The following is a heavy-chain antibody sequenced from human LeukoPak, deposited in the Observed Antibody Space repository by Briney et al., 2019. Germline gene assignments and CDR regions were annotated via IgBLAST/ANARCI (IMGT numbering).Heavy chain of an antibody. CDR3: ARGRREVINYYDSSDFYYFDY. V-gene: IGHV4-34*01. D-gene: IGHD3-22*01. CDR2: INHSGST. Sequence: SETLSLTCAVYGGSFSGYYWSWIRQPLGKGLEWIGEINHSGSTNYNPSLKSRVTISVDTSKNQFSLKLSSVTAADTAVYYCARGRREVINYYDSSDFYYFDYWGQGTLVTVSS. CDR1: GGSFSGYY. J-gene: IGHJ4*02.